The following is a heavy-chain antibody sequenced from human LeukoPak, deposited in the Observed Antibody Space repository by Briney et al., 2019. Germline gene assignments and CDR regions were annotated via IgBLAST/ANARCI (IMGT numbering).Heavy chain of an antibody. D-gene: IGHD3/OR15-3a*01. CDR1: GGSISSGGYY. V-gene: IGHV4-31*03. Sequence: DPSETLSLTCTVSGGSISSGGYYWSWIRQHPGKGLEWIGYIYYSGSTYYNPSLKSRVTISVDTSKNQFSLKLSSVTAADTAVYYCARRVGLDYYYYYGMDVWGQGTTVTVSS. CDR3: ARRVGLDYYYYYGMDV. CDR2: IYYSGST. J-gene: IGHJ6*02.